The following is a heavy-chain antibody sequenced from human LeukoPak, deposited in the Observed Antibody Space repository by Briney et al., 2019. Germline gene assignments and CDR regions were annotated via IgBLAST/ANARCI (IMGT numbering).Heavy chain of an antibody. Sequence: GASVKVSCKASGYTFTGYYMHWVRQAPGQGLEWMGRINPNSGCTNYAQKFQGRVTMTRDTSISTAYMELSRLRSDDTAVYYCAYSSWTWTFGYWGQGTLVTVSS. CDR1: GYTFTGYY. D-gene: IGHD6-13*01. V-gene: IGHV1-2*06. J-gene: IGHJ4*02. CDR2: INPNSGCT. CDR3: AYSSWTWTFGY.